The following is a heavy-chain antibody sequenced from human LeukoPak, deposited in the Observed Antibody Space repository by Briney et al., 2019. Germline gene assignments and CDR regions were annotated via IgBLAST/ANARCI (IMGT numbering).Heavy chain of an antibody. CDR3: ARDLSYCGGDCFRGGFDY. V-gene: IGHV1-69*05. CDR1: GGTFSSYA. Sequence: SVKVSCKASGGTFSSYAIGGVRQAPGQGLEWMGRIIPIFGTAHYAQKFQGRVTITTDESTSTAYMELSSLRSEDTAVYYCARDLSYCGGDCFRGGFDYWGQGTLVTVSS. D-gene: IGHD2-21*02. CDR2: IIPIFGTA. J-gene: IGHJ4*02.